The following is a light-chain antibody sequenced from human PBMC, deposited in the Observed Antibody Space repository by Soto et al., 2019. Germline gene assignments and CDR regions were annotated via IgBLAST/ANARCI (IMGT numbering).Light chain of an antibody. CDR2: EVT. J-gene: IGLJ1*01. CDR1: STDFENYNL. Sequence: QSALTQPASVSGSPGQSITISCTRSSTDFENYNLVSWYQQYPGKVPKLMISEVTKRPSGVSDRFSGSKSGNTASLTISGLQAEDEAYYYCYSYAGRNLYVFGTGTKVTVL. V-gene: IGLV2-23*02. CDR3: YSYAGRNLYV.